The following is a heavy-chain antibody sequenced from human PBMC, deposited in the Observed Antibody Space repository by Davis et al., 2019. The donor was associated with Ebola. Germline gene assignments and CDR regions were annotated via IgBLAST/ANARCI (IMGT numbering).Heavy chain of an antibody. CDR1: GYTFTSYD. CDR3: AASTYYDFWSGYPGDFDY. V-gene: IGHV1-8*01. CDR2: MNPNSGNT. D-gene: IGHD3-3*01. J-gene: IGHJ4*02. Sequence: ASVKVSCKASGYTFTSYDINWVRQATGQGLEWMGWMNPNSGNTGYAQKFQGRVTMTRNTSISTAYMELSSLRSEDTAVYYCAASTYYDFWSGYPGDFDYWGQGTLVTVSS.